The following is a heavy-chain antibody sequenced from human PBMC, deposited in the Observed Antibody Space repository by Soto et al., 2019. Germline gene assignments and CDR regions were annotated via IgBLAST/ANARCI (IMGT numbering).Heavy chain of an antibody. CDR3: ANVGEIQYYDIGY. D-gene: IGHD3-22*01. CDR2: ISGSGGST. CDR1: VFTFSIYA. J-gene: IGHJ4*02. V-gene: IGHV3-23*01. Sequence: WGSLRVSCASSVFTFSIYAMSWVRQAPGKGLEWVSAISGSGGSTYYADSVKGRFTISRDNSKNTLYLQMNSLRAEDTAVYYCANVGEIQYYDIGYWGQGTMVTVSS.